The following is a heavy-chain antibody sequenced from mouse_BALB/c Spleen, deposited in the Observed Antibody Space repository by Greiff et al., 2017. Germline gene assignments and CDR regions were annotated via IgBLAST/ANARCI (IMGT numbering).Heavy chain of an antibody. CDR3: ARRRDWYYFDY. Sequence: EVKVVESGGGLVKPGGSLKLSCAASGFTFSSYAMSWVRQTPEKRLEWVASISSGGSTYYPDSVKGRFTISRDNARNILYLQMSSLRSEDTAMYYCARRRDWYYFDYWGQGTTLTVSS. CDR1: GFTFSSYA. CDR2: ISSGGST. J-gene: IGHJ2*01. V-gene: IGHV5-6-5*01.